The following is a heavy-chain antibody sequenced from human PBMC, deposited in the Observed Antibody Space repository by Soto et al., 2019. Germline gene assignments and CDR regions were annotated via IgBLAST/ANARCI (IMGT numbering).Heavy chain of an antibody. CDR2: IKQDGSDK. Sequence: EVQLVESGGGLVQPGGSLRLSCAASGFTFSSYWMTWVRQAPGKGLEWVANIKQDGSDKYYVDSVKGRFTISRDNAKDSRQLQINSLRVGDTVVYYCVRSRYGGCFDFWGQGTLVTVSS. V-gene: IGHV3-7*04. CDR3: VRSRYGGCFDF. J-gene: IGHJ4*02. D-gene: IGHD4-17*01. CDR1: GFTFSSYW.